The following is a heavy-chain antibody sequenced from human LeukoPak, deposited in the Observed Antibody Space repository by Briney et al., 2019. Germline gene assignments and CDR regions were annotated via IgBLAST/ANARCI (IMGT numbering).Heavy chain of an antibody. CDR1: GFTFSSYA. D-gene: IGHD2-15*01. CDR2: ISYDGSNK. CDR3: ARDRDCSGGSCYSTLFDY. Sequence: PGRSLRLSCAASGFTFSSYAMHWVPQAPGKGLEGVAVISYDGSNKYYADSVKGRFTISRDNSKNTLYLQMNSLRAEDTAVYYCARDRDCSGGSCYSTLFDYWGQGTLVTVSS. V-gene: IGHV3-30-3*01. J-gene: IGHJ4*02.